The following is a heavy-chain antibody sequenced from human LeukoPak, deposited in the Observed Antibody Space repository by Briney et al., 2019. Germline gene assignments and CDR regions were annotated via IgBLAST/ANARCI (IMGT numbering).Heavy chain of an antibody. Sequence: GGSLRLSCAASGFTFSSYAMSWVRQAPGKGLEWVSAISGSGGSTYYADSVKGRFTISRDNSKNTLYLQMNSLRAEDTAVYYCARLGSSSRTRYGWFDPWGQGTLVTVSS. V-gene: IGHV3-23*01. D-gene: IGHD6-6*01. CDR1: GFTFSSYA. CDR3: ARLGSSSRTRYGWFDP. J-gene: IGHJ5*02. CDR2: ISGSGGST.